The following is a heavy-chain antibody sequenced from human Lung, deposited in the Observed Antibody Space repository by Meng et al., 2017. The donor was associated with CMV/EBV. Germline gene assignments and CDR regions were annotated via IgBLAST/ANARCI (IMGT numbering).Heavy chain of an antibody. CDR1: GYTFTGYY. Sequence: ASXXVSXKTSGYTFTGYYLHWVRQAPGQGLEYMGSIDPHNGDTNYAQKFQGRVTMTRDTSIDTAYMELSRLRSDETAVDFCARGPGEATCTYLDDFLGQGXVVTVSS. D-gene: IGHD3-16*01. CDR3: ARGPGEATCTYLDDF. V-gene: IGHV1-2*02. CDR2: IDPHNGDT. J-gene: IGHJ4*02.